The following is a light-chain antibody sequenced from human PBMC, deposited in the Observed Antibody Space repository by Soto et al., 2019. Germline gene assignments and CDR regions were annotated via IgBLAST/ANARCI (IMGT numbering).Light chain of an antibody. V-gene: IGKV1-5*03. CDR1: QSISYW. Sequence: DIQMTQSPSTLSASVGDRVTITCRASQSISYWLAGYQQKPGKAPTALIHKASTLECWIPSRFSGSGSGTEFTLTISSLQPDDFSAYSWQQYNSYSITFGGGTKVEIK. J-gene: IGKJ4*01. CDR3: QQYNSYSIT. CDR2: KAS.